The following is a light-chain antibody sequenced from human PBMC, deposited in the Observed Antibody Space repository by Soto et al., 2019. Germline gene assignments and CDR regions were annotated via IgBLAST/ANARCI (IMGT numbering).Light chain of an antibody. V-gene: IGLV6-57*01. CDR3: QSYDPSNPLV. J-gene: IGLJ3*02. CDR2: EDN. CDR1: SGSIGSSY. Sequence: NFMLTQPHSVSESPGKTVTISCTRSSGSIGSSYVQWYQQRPGSSPTTVIFEDNKRPPGLPVRFSGSIDRSSNYPALVISGLRTVDEADYYCQSYDPSNPLVFGGGTKLTVL.